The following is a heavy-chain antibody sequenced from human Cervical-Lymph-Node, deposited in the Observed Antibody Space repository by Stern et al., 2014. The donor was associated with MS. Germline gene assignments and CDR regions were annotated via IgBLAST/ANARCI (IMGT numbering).Heavy chain of an antibody. CDR1: GFTFSSYW. J-gene: IGHJ5*02. CDR3: TRALEDYGDYPNWFDP. D-gene: IGHD4-17*01. V-gene: IGHV3-74*01. Sequence: EVQLVESGGGLVQPGGSLRLSCAASGFTFSSYWMHWVRQAPGKGLVWVSRINRDGSSTRYAGSVKGRFTISRDNAKNTLYLQMNSLRVEDTAVYYCTRALEDYGDYPNWFDPWGQGTLVTVSS. CDR2: INRDGSST.